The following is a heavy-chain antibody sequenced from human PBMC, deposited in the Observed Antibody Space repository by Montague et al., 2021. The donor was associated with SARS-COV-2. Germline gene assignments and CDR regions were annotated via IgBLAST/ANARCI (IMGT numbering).Heavy chain of an antibody. CDR3: ARDAIEYYYYYYYMDV. Sequence: SLRLSCAASEFTFSSYAMHWVRQAPGKGLEWVAVISYDGSNKYYADSVKGRFTISRDNSKNTLYLQMNSLRAEDTAVYYCARDAIEYYYYYYYMDVWGKGTTVTVSS. V-gene: IGHV3-30*04. CDR1: EFTFSSYA. CDR2: ISYDGSNK. J-gene: IGHJ6*03.